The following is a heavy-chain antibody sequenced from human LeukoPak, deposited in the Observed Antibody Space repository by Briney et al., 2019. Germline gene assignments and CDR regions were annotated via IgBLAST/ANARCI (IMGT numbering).Heavy chain of an antibody. Sequence: SETLSLTCTVSGGSISSGDYYWSWIRQPPGKGLEWIGYIYYSGSTYYNPSLKSRVTISVDTSKNQFSLKLSSVTAADTAMYYCARADCSSTSCYKRYADYYYGMDVWGQGTTVTVSS. V-gene: IGHV4-30-4*01. CDR1: GGSISSGDYY. CDR3: ARADCSSTSCYKRYADYYYGMDV. J-gene: IGHJ6*02. D-gene: IGHD2-2*02. CDR2: IYYSGST.